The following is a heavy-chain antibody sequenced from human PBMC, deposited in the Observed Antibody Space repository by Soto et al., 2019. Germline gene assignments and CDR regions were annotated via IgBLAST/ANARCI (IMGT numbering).Heavy chain of an antibody. D-gene: IGHD6-13*01. Sequence: GGSLRLSCAASGFTFSSYGMHWVRQAPGKGLEWVAVISYDGSNKYYADSVKGRFTISRDNSKNTLYLQMNSLRAEDTAVYYCAKGRRDSSSWPNYYYYGMDVWGQGTTVTVSS. J-gene: IGHJ6*02. CDR3: AKGRRDSSSWPNYYYYGMDV. CDR1: GFTFSSYG. V-gene: IGHV3-30*18. CDR2: ISYDGSNK.